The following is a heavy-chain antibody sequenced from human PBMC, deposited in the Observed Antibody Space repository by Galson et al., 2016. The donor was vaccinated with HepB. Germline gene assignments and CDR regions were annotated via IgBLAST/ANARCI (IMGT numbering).Heavy chain of an antibody. J-gene: IGHJ5*02. D-gene: IGHD6-13*01. CDR2: IYSSGHT. CDR1: GGSINSYY. V-gene: IGHV4-4*07. Sequence: ETLSLTCTVSGGSINSYYWSWIRQSVGKGLEWIGRIYSSGHTNYNPSLKSRATMSVDRSKKQVSLEVSSATAADTAVYYCARDMESSIWPGWFDPWGQGILVTVSS. CDR3: ARDMESSIWPGWFDP.